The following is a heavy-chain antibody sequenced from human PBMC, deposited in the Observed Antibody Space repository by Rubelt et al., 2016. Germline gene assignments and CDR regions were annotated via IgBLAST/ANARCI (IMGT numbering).Heavy chain of an antibody. D-gene: IGHD1/OR15-1a*01. CDR3: AARTAASGTFYH. Sequence: GWIRRPPGKGLEWIGYSHYSGTTNYSPSLRSRVTMSVDTSQNQVSLRLTSVTAADTAVYYCAARTAASGTFYHWGQGTLVTVSS. CDR2: SHYSGTT. J-gene: IGHJ4*02. V-gene: IGHV4-59*08.